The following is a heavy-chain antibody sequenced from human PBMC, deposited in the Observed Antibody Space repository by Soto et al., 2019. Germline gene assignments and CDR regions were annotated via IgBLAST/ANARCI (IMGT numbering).Heavy chain of an antibody. CDR1: GGSISSYY. CDR3: AGANLEYSSSPGH. D-gene: IGHD6-6*01. V-gene: IGHV4-59*08. Sequence: SETLSLTCTVSGGSISSYYWSWIRQPPGKGLEWIGYIYYSGSTNYNPSLKSRVTISVDTSKNQFSLKLSSVTAADTAVYYCAGANLEYSSSPGHWGQGTLVTVSS. J-gene: IGHJ4*02. CDR2: IYYSGST.